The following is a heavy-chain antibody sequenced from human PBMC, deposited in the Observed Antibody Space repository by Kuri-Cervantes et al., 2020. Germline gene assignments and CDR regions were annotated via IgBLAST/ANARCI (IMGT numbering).Heavy chain of an antibody. CDR1: GFTFSSYA. V-gene: IGHV3-23*01. Sequence: GGSLRLSCAAYGFTFSSYAMSWVRQAPGKGLEWLSATVHSGGNTYYADSVKGRFTISRDNSKNTLYLQMTSLRAEDTAVYYCARWPSWGTPVDYWGQGTLVTVSS. D-gene: IGHD3-16*01. CDR2: TVHSGGNT. CDR3: ARWPSWGTPVDY. J-gene: IGHJ4*02.